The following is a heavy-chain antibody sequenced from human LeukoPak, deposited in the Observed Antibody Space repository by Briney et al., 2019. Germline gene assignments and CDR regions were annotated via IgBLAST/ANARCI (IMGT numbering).Heavy chain of an antibody. CDR1: GYTFTSYD. CDR2: MNPNSGNT. D-gene: IGHD3-16*01. V-gene: IGHV1-8*01. CDR3: ARDLPPDDYTEYFQH. J-gene: IGHJ1*01. Sequence: ASVKVSCKASGYTFTSYDINWVRQATGQGLEWMGWMNPNSGNTGYAQKFQGRVTMTRDTSISTAYMELSSLRSEDTAVYYCARDLPPDDYTEYFQHWGQGTLVTVSS.